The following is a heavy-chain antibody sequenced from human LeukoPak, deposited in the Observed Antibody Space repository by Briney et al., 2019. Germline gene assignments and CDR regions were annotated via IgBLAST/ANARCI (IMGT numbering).Heavy chain of an antibody. CDR3: ARDLSSATQAAFDI. Sequence: ASVKVSCKASGGTYSSYTISWVRQAPGQGLEWMGRIIPILGIANYAQKFQGRVTITADKSTSTAYMELSSLRSEDTAVYYCARDLSSATQAAFDIWGQGTMVTVSS. J-gene: IGHJ3*02. CDR1: GGTYSSYT. V-gene: IGHV1-69*04. D-gene: IGHD2-15*01. CDR2: IIPILGIA.